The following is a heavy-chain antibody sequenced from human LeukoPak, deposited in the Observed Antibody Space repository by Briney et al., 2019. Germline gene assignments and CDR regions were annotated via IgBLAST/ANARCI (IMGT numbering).Heavy chain of an antibody. CDR2: IKQDGSEK. CDR1: GFSFSSYW. V-gene: IGHV3-7*01. D-gene: IGHD3-10*01. Sequence: GGSLRLSCAASGFSFSSYWMSWVRQAPGKGLEWVANIKQDGSEKYYVASVKGRFTISRDNAKNSLYLQMNSLRAEDTAMYYCARAGQEWFGELGFDSWGQGTLVTVSS. CDR3: ARAGQEWFGELGFDS. J-gene: IGHJ4*02.